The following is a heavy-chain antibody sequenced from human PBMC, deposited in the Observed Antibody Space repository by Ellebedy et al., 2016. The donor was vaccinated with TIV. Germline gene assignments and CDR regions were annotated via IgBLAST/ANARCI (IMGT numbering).Heavy chain of an antibody. J-gene: IGHJ4*02. CDR2: ITDSSRS. CDR3: ARLAELWFGEIFD. D-gene: IGHD3-10*01. CDR1: GVSFSRYR. V-gene: IGHV3-21*03. Sequence: GGSLRLSCAASGVSFSRYRMSWVRQAPGKGLEWVSSITDSSRSFYRDSVKGRFTISRDNAKHSLYLEMSSLRVEDTAVYYCARLAELWFGEIFDWGQGTLVTVSS.